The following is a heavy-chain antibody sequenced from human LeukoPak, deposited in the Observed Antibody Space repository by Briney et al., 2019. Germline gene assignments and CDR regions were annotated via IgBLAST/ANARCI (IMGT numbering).Heavy chain of an antibody. J-gene: IGHJ4*02. V-gene: IGHV3-15*01. D-gene: IGHD1-26*01. CDR1: GFTFSNAW. CDR3: TGRDSGSYYTRDY. CDR2: IKSKTDGGTT. Sequence: GGSLRLSCAASGFTFSNAWMSWVRQAPGKGLEWVGRIKSKTDGGTTDYAAPVKGRFTISRDESKNTLYLQMNSLKTEDTAVYYCTGRDSGSYYTRDYWGQGTLVTVSS.